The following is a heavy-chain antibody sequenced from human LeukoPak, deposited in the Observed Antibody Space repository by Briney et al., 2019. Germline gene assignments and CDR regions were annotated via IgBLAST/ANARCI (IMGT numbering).Heavy chain of an antibody. Sequence: PGGSLRLSCAASGFTFSTYGMHWVRQAPGKGLEWVAFMRNDGSNKYYADSVRGRFNISRDNSKNKLYLQMNSLKAEDTAVYYCAKANTGGGSNNLGYFHHWGQGTLVTVSS. CDR1: GFTFSTYG. J-gene: IGHJ1*01. D-gene: IGHD3-16*01. CDR3: AKANTGGGSNNLGYFHH. V-gene: IGHV3-30*02. CDR2: MRNDGSNK.